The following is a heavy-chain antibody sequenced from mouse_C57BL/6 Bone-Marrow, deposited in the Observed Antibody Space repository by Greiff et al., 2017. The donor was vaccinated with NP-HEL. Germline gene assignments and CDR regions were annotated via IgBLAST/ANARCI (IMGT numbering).Heavy chain of an antibody. J-gene: IGHJ3*01. CDR1: GYTFTSYW. Sequence: VQLQQPGAELVKPGASVKMSCKASGYTFTSYWINWVKQRPGQGLEWIGDIYPGSGSTNYNEKFKSKATLTVDTYSSTAYMQLCSLTSEDSAVDYCARRWLLWLRRRLACFAYWGQGTLVTVSA. V-gene: IGHV1-55*01. D-gene: IGHD2-2*01. CDR2: IYPGSGST. CDR3: ARRWLLWLRRRLACFAY.